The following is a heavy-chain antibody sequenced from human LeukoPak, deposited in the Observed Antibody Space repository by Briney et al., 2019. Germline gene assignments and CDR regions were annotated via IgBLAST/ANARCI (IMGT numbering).Heavy chain of an antibody. Sequence: GGSLRLSCAASAFTFSDYYMSWIRQAPGKGLEWVSYISSSGSTIYYADSVKGRFIISRDNAKNSLYLQMNSLRAEDTAVYYCARHVGIASVAYWGQGTLVTVSS. CDR2: ISSSGSTI. D-gene: IGHD6-13*01. V-gene: IGHV3-11*04. CDR3: ARHVGIASVAY. J-gene: IGHJ4*02. CDR1: AFTFSDYY.